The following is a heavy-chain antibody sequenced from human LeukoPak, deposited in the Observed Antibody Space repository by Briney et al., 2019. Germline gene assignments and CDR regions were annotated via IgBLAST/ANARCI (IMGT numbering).Heavy chain of an antibody. CDR1: GFTFTNYA. D-gene: IGHD3-3*01. J-gene: IGHJ4*02. V-gene: IGHV3-23*01. Sequence: GGSLRLSCAASGFTFTNYAMTWVRQAPGKGLEWVSAISGSGGSTYYADSVKGRFTISRDNSKNTLYLQMNSLRAEDTAVYYCAKIPGFWSGYSFDYWGQGTLVTVSS. CDR2: ISGSGGST. CDR3: AKIPGFWSGYSFDY.